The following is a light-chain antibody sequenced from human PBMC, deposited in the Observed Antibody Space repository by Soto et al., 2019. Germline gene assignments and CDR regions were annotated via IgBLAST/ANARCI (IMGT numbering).Light chain of an antibody. CDR1: QTISTW. CDR2: DAS. V-gene: IGKV1-5*01. Sequence: DIQMTQSPSTLSASVGDRVTITCRASQTISTWLAWYQQKPGKAPKLLMYDASRLECGVPSTFSGSGSGTEFTLTISSLQPDDVATYYCQQYSGYWTFGQGTKVDIK. CDR3: QQYSGYWT. J-gene: IGKJ1*01.